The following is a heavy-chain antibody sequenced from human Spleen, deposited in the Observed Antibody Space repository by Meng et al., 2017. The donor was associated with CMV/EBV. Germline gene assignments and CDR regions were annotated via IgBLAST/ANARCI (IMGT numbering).Heavy chain of an antibody. J-gene: IGHJ6*02. V-gene: IGHV4-34*01. CDR1: GGSINSGDYY. CDR2: INHSGST. Sequence: GSLRLSCTVSGGSINSGDYYWSWIRQPPGKGLEWIGEINHSGSTNYNPSLKSRVTISVDTSKNQFSLKLSSVTAADTAVYYCARGQPFWSGYNVWGQGTTVTVSS. D-gene: IGHD3-3*01. CDR3: ARGQPFWSGYNV.